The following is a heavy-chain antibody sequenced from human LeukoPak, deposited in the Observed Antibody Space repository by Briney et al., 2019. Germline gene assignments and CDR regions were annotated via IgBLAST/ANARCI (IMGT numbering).Heavy chain of an antibody. CDR1: GFTFDDYT. CDR2: ISWDGGST. J-gene: IGHJ4*02. Sequence: GGSLRLSCAASGFTFDDYTMHWVRQAPGKGLEWVSLISWDGGSTYYADSVKGRFTISRDNSKNTLYLQMNSLRAEDTAVYYCARRAGAYSHPYDYWGQGTLVTVSS. D-gene: IGHD4/OR15-4a*01. V-gene: IGHV3-43*01. CDR3: ARRAGAYSHPYDY.